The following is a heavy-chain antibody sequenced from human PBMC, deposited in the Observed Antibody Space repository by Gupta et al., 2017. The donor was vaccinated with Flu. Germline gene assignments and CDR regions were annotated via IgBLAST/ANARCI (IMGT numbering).Heavy chain of an antibody. CDR2: INPSAGST. J-gene: IGHJ4*02. D-gene: IGHD5-12*01. V-gene: IGHV1-46*03. Sequence: PFTSYYMQWVRQAPGQGLEWMGIINPSAGSTSYAQKFQSRVTMTRDTSTSTVYMEMSSVRSEDTAVYYCARGRGDGYNDYWGQGTLVTVSS. CDR1: PFTSYY. CDR3: ARGRGDGYNDY.